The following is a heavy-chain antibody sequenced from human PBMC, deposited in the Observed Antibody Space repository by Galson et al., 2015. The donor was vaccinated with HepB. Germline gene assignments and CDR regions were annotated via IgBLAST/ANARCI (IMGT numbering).Heavy chain of an antibody. CDR3: ARDRVVVVPAAPNRHYGMDV. CDR1: GGTFSSYA. D-gene: IGHD2-2*01. Sequence: SVKVSCKASGGTFSSYAISWVRQAPGQGLEWMGGIIPIFGTANYAQKFQGRVAITADESTSTAYMELSSLRSEDTAVYYCARDRVVVVPAAPNRHYGMDVWGQGTLVTVSS. J-gene: IGHJ6*02. V-gene: IGHV1-69*13. CDR2: IIPIFGTA.